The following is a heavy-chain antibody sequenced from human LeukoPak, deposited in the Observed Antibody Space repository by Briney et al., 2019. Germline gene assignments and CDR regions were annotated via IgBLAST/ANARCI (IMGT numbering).Heavy chain of an antibody. Sequence: GGSLRLSCAASGFTFSSYAMSWVRQAPGKGLEWVSAISGSGGSTYYADSVKGRFTISRGNSKNTLYLQMNSLRAEDTAIYYCAKHSGSNHFDYWGQGTLVTVSS. CDR3: AKHSGSNHFDY. D-gene: IGHD6-6*01. J-gene: IGHJ4*02. V-gene: IGHV3-23*01. CDR1: GFTFSSYA. CDR2: ISGSGGST.